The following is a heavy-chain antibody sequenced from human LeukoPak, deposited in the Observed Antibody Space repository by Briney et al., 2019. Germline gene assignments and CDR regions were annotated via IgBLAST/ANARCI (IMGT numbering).Heavy chain of an antibody. CDR3: AKDMGWLVLGGAFDI. CDR1: GFTFDDYA. J-gene: IGHJ3*02. D-gene: IGHD6-19*01. Sequence: PGGSLRLSCAASGFTFDDYAMHWVRHAPGKGLEWVSGISWNSGSIGYADSVKGRFTISRDNAKNSLYLQMNSLRAEDTALYYCAKDMGWLVLGGAFDIWGQGTMVTVSS. V-gene: IGHV3-9*01. CDR2: ISWNSGSI.